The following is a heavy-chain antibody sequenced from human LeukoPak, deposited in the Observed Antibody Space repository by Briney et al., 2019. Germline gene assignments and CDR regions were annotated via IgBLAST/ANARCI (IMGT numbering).Heavy chain of an antibody. V-gene: IGHV1-2*02. CDR2: INPNSGGT. J-gene: IGHJ4*02. D-gene: IGHD3-3*01. CDR1: GYTFTGYY. CDR3: ARGRPSHYDFWSGYYEDFDY. Sequence: GASVKVSCKASGYTFTGYYMHWVRQAPGQGLEWMGWINPNSGGTNYVQKFQGRVTMTRDTSISTAYTELSRLRSDDTAVYYCARGRPSHYDFWSGYYEDFDYWGQGTLVTVSS.